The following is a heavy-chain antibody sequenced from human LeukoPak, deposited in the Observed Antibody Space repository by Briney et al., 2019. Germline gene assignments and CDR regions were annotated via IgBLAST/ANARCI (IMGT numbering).Heavy chain of an antibody. V-gene: IGHV6-1*01. CDR1: GDSVSSISVA. J-gene: IGHJ6*02. Sequence: TSQTLSLTCAISGDSVSSISVAWNWIRQSPSRGLEWLGRTYYRSKLYYEYAVSVKGRININPDPSKNQFSLQLNSVTPEDTAVYYCALARSEYHYGMDVWGQGTTVTVSS. CDR2: TYYRSKLYY. CDR3: ALARSEYHYGMDV.